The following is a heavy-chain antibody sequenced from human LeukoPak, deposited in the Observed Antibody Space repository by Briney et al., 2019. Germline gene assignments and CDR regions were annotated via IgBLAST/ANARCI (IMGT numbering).Heavy chain of an antibody. Sequence: SETLSLTCTVSGGSISSGFYYWSWIRQPAGQGLEWIGRIYTSGSTNYNPSLKSRVTISVDTSENQFSLKLTSVTAADTAVYYCARADGSGSYDNPLNYYYYYYMDVWGKGTTVTISS. CDR2: IYTSGST. CDR3: ARADGSGSYDNPLNYYYYYYMDV. J-gene: IGHJ6*03. CDR1: GGSISSGFYY. V-gene: IGHV4-61*02. D-gene: IGHD3-10*01.